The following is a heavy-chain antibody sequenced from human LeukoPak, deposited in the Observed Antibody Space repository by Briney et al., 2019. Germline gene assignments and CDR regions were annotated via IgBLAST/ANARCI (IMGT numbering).Heavy chain of an antibody. Sequence: GGSLRLSCAASGFTFSSYGIHWVRQAPGKGLEWVAVIWYDGSNKYYVDSVKGRFTISRDNSKNTLYLQMNGLRAEDTAVYYCARKNYYDSTGYSNYYDGMDVWGQGSTVTVSS. V-gene: IGHV3-33*08. CDR2: IWYDGSNK. CDR3: ARKNYYDSTGYSNYYDGMDV. CDR1: GFTFSSYG. J-gene: IGHJ6*02. D-gene: IGHD3-22*01.